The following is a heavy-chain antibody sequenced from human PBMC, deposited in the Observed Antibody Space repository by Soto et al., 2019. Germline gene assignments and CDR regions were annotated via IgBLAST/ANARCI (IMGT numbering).Heavy chain of an antibody. V-gene: IGHV1-69*06. CDR3: TRGEMATITYFDY. CDR1: GGTSSRYS. J-gene: IGHJ4*02. D-gene: IGHD5-12*01. Sequence: QVQVGQSGAQVKKPGSSVKVSCKASGGTSSRYSISWVRQAPGQGLEWLGGTVPILATTNYAQRFQGRVTITTDKSTSTVYMELTSLRSEDTAIYYCTRGEMATITYFDYWGQGTLVTVSS. CDR2: TVPILATT.